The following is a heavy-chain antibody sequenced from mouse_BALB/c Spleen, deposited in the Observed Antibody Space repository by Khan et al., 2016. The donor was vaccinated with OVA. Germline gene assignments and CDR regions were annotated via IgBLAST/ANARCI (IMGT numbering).Heavy chain of an antibody. J-gene: IGHJ2*01. V-gene: IGHV1-20*02. CDR3: TRIYRGDFDY. D-gene: IGHD2-13*01. Sequence: VRLQQSGPELVKPGASVKISCKASGYSFTGYFMNWVLQSPGKSLEWIGRINPHIGETFYNQRFKDKATLSVDESSSTAHMQLRSLASEDSAVYYCTRIYRGDFDYWGQGTTVTVSA. CDR2: INPHIGET. CDR1: GYSFTGYF.